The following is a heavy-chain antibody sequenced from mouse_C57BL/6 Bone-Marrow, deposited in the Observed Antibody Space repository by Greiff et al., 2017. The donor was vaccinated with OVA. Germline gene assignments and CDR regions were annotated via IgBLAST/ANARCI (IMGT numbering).Heavy chain of an antibody. CDR3: ARVPLTTVDLDVDY. CDR2: IYPGDGDT. Sequence: VQLQESGPELVKPGASVKISCKASGYAFSSSWMNWVKQRPGKGLEWIGRIYPGDGDTNYNGKFKGKATLTADKSSSTAYMQLSSLTSEDSAVDFCARVPLTTVDLDVDYWGQGTTLTVSS. CDR1: GYAFSSSW. J-gene: IGHJ2*01. V-gene: IGHV1-82*01. D-gene: IGHD1-1*01.